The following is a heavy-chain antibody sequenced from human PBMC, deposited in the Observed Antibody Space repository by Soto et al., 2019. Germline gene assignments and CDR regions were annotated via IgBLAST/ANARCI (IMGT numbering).Heavy chain of an antibody. CDR2: ISYDGSNK. D-gene: IGHD1-26*01. J-gene: IGHJ5*02. CDR1: GFTFSSYG. CDR3: AKDSGATTGYNWFDP. Sequence: QVQLVESGGGVVQPGSSLRLSCAASGFTFSSYGMHWVRQAPGKGLEWVAVISYDGSNKYYADSVKGRFTISRDNSKNTLYLQMNSLRAEDTAVYYCAKDSGATTGYNWFDPWGQGTLVTVSS. V-gene: IGHV3-30*18.